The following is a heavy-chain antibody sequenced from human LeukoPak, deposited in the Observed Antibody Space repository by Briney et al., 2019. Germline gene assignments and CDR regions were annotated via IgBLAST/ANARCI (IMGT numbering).Heavy chain of an antibody. CDR1: GYTFTSYG. J-gene: IGHJ4*02. CDR3: ARGGGPDFWSGYYYFDY. CDR2: ISAYNGNT. D-gene: IGHD3-3*01. V-gene: IGHV1-18*01. Sequence: KVSCKASGYTFTSYGISWVLQAPGQGLEWMGWISAYNGNTNYAQKLQGRVTMTTDTSTSTAYMELRSLRSDDTAVYYCARGGGPDFWSGYYYFDYWGQGTLVTVSS.